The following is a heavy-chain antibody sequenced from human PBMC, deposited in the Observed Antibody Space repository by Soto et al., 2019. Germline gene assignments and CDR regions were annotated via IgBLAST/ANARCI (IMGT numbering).Heavy chain of an antibody. J-gene: IGHJ6*02. V-gene: IGHV4-4*02. CDR1: GDSISSDKW. D-gene: IGHD3-9*01. CDR3: ASGYDILTGYPRGDYYDMDV. CDR2: IYHSGRT. Sequence: SETLSLTCAVSGDSISSDKWWSWVRQPPGKGLEWIGEIYHSGRTNCNPSLKSRVTISVEKSKNQFSLELSSMTAADTAVYYCASGYDILTGYPRGDYYDMDVWGQGTTVTVSS.